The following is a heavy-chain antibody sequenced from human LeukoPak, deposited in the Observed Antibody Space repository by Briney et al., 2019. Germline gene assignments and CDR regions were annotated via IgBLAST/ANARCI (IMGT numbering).Heavy chain of an antibody. CDR2: INGDGSST. Sequence: PGGSLRLSCAASGFTFSSYWMHWVRQAPGKGLVWVSRINGDGSSTNYADSVKGRFTISRDNTKNTLYLQMNSLRADDTAIYYGTRDLHFGYSSFEFDCWGQGTLVTVSS. CDR1: GFTFSSYW. J-gene: IGHJ4*02. CDR3: TRDLHFGYSSFEFDC. V-gene: IGHV3-74*01. D-gene: IGHD6-13*01.